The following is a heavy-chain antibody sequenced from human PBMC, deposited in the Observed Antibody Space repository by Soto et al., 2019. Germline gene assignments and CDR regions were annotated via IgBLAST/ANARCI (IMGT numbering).Heavy chain of an antibody. J-gene: IGHJ4*02. CDR2: ISYDGSIK. Sequence: HPGGSLRLSCAASGFTFSSYDMQWVRQAPGKGLEWVAVISYDGSIKYYADSVKGRFTISRDNSKNTLYLQMNSLRAEDTALYYCASHYSSSEHYWGQGALVTVSS. CDR1: GFTFSSYD. V-gene: IGHV3-30*03. D-gene: IGHD6-6*01. CDR3: ASHYSSSEHY.